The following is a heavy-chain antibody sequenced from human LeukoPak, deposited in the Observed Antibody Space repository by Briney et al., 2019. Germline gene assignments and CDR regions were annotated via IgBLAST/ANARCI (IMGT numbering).Heavy chain of an antibody. CDR3: AKDWDYYDSSGYYYPNDY. V-gene: IGHV3-23*01. J-gene: IGHJ4*02. Sequence: GGSLRLSCAASGFTFSSYAMSWVRQAPGKGLEWVSAISGSGGSTYYADSVKGRFTISRDNSKNTLYLQMNSLRAEDTAVYYCAKDWDYYDSSGYYYPNDYWSQGTLVTVSS. D-gene: IGHD3-22*01. CDR2: ISGSGGST. CDR1: GFTFSSYA.